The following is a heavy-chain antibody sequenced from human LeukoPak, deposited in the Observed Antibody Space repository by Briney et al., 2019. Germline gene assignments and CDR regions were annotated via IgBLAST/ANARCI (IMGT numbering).Heavy chain of an antibody. CDR3: ARVVFSLGYCSSTSCYSARRHFDP. CDR1: GGSISSGGYY. V-gene: IGHV4-31*03. Sequence: SETLSLTCTVSGGSISSGGYYWSWIRQHPGKGLEWIGYIYYSGSTYYNPSLKSRVTISVDTSKNQFSLKLSSVTAADTAVYYCARVVFSLGYCSSTSCYSARRHFDPWGQGTLVTVSS. CDR2: IYYSGST. J-gene: IGHJ5*02. D-gene: IGHD2-2*02.